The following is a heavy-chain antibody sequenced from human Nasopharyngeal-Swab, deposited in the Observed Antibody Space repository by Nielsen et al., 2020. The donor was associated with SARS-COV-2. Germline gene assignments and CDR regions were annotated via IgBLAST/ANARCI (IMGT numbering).Heavy chain of an antibody. CDR1: GFTFSSYW. J-gene: IGHJ4*02. D-gene: IGHD6-13*01. V-gene: IGHV3-74*01. CDR2: INRDDTTA. Sequence: GGSLRLSCVGSGFTFSSYWMHWVRQAPGKGLVWVSQINRDDTTATYADSVEGRFTISRANAKNTLYLQMNSLRVEDTAVYYCVPWGPATGRGFGYWGQGILVTVSS. CDR3: VPWGPATGRGFGY.